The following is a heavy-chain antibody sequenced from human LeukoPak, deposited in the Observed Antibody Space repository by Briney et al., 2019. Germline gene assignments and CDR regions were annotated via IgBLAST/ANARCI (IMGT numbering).Heavy chain of an antibody. J-gene: IGHJ3*02. V-gene: IGHV1-8*01. CDR2: MNPNSGNT. CDR1: GYTFTSYD. D-gene: IGHD3-22*01. Sequence: ASVKVSCKASGYTFTSYDINWVRQATGQGLEWMGWMNPNSGNTGYAQKFQGRVTMTRNTSISTAYMELSSLRSEDTAVYYCARSYDSSGSDAFDIWGQGTMVTLSS. CDR3: ARSYDSSGSDAFDI.